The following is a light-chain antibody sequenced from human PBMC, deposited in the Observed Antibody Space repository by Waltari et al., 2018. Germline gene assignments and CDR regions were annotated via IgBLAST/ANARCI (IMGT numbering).Light chain of an antibody. V-gene: IGLV2-11*01. CDR3: CSYADTYTFEV. J-gene: IGLJ2*01. Sequence: QSALTQPRSVSGSPGQSVTISCTGTTSAVGGYNYVSWYQQHPGKAPKLIVYDVSKRPSGVPDRFSGSKSGNTASLTISGLQAEDEADYYCCSYADTYTFEVFGGGTKLTVL. CDR1: TSAVGGYNY. CDR2: DVS.